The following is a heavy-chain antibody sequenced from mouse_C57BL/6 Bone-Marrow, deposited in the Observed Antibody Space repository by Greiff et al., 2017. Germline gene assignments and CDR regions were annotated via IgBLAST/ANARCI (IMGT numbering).Heavy chain of an antibody. D-gene: IGHD1-3*01. Sequence: QVQLKQSGPELVKPGASVKISCKASGYSFTSYYIHWVKQRPGQGLEWIGWIYPGSGNTKYNEKFKGKATLTADTSSSTAYMQLSSLTSEDSAVYYCAPKGIGEYWYFDVWGTGTTVTVSS. CDR2: IYPGSGNT. J-gene: IGHJ1*03. V-gene: IGHV1-66*01. CDR1: GYSFTSYY. CDR3: APKGIGEYWYFDV.